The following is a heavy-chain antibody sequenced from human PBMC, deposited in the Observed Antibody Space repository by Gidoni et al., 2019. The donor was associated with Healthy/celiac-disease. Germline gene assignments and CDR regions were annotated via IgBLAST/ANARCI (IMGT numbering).Heavy chain of an antibody. V-gene: IGHV3-23*01. Sequence: EVQLLESGGGLVQPGGSLRLSCAASGFPFSSYAMSWVRQAPGKGLEWVSAISGSGGSTYYADSVKGRFTISRDNSKNTLYLQMNSLRAEDTAVYYCAKTYGDNQYYYYGMDVWGQGTTVTVSS. J-gene: IGHJ6*02. D-gene: IGHD4-17*01. CDR3: AKTYGDNQYYYYGMDV. CDR1: GFPFSSYA. CDR2: ISGSGGST.